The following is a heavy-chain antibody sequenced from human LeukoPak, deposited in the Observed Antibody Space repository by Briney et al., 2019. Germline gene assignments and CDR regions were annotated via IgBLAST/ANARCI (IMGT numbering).Heavy chain of an antibody. CDR3: ARGDYGYEVSAY. CDR2: TYNDGST. V-gene: IGHV3-66*01. J-gene: IGHJ4*02. CDR1: GFTVSSNF. Sequence: PGGSLRLSCAASGFTVSSNFMTWVRQAPGKGLDWVSVTYNDGSTYYADSVKGRFNISRDNSKNTLYLQLSYLRTEDTAVYYCARGDYGYEVSAYWGQGTLVTVSS. D-gene: IGHD4-17*01.